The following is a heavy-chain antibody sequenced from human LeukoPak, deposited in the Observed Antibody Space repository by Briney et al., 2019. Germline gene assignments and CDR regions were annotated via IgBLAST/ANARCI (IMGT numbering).Heavy chain of an antibody. CDR2: TYYRSRWGN. V-gene: IGHV6-1*01. J-gene: IGHJ4*02. CDR1: GDSVSNNIAT. CDR3: ARLLSAADYFDY. Sequence: SQTLSLTCAISGDSVSNNIATWNWVRQSPSRGLEWLGRTYYRSRWGNDYAISVKSRITINPDTSRNQFSLQLNSVTPEDTAVYYCARLLSAADYFDYWGQGTLVTVSS. D-gene: IGHD6-25*01.